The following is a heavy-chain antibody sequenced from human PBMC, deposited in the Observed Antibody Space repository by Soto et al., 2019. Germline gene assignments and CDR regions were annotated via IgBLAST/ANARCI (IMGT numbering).Heavy chain of an antibody. V-gene: IGHV3-66*01. J-gene: IGHJ4*02. CDR3: AREHGSSWSWVGRYSFDY. Sequence: EVQLVESGGGLVQPGGSLRLSCAASGFTVSSNYMSWVRQAPGKGLEWVSVIYSGGSTYYADSVKGRFTISRDNSKNTLYLQMNSLRAEDTAVYYCAREHGSSWSWVGRYSFDYWGQGTLVTVSS. CDR2: IYSGGST. CDR1: GFTVSSNY. D-gene: IGHD6-13*01.